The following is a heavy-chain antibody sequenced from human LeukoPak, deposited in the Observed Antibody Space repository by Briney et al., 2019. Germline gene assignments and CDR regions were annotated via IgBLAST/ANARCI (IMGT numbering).Heavy chain of an antibody. CDR3: AKDDNYYGSGSYQDY. CDR2: ISGSGGST. J-gene: IGHJ4*02. CDR1: GFTFSSYA. D-gene: IGHD3-10*01. V-gene: IGHV3-23*01. Sequence: GGSVRLSCAASGFTFSSYAMSWVRQAPGKGLEWVSAISGSGGSTYYADSVKGRFTISRDNSKNTLYLQMNSLRAEDTAVYYCAKDDNYYGSGSYQDYWGQGTLVTPSS.